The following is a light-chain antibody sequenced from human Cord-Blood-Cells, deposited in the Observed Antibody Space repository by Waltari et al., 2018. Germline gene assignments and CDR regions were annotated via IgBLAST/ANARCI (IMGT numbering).Light chain of an antibody. CDR1: QDISNY. V-gene: IGKV1-33*01. Sequence: DIQLTQSPSSLSASVGDRVTITCQASQDISNYLNWYQQKPGKAPKLLIYDASNLETGGPSRFSGSGSGTDFTFTISSLQPEDIATYYCQQYDNLIFTFGPGTKVDIK. CDR2: DAS. CDR3: QQYDNLIFT. J-gene: IGKJ3*01.